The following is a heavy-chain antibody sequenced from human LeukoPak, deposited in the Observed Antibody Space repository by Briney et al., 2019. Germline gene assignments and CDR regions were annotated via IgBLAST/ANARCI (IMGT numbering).Heavy chain of an antibody. Sequence: SETLSLTCTVSGGSVSGGNYYWRWIRQPPGKGLEWIGFMSNSGPTDSIPSLKSRVTISVDTSKNQFSLILISVTAADTAVYFWARVSAAGTGPDYWGQGTLVTVSS. CDR3: ARVSAAGTGPDY. CDR2: MSNSGPT. J-gene: IGHJ4*02. D-gene: IGHD6-13*01. V-gene: IGHV4-61*01. CDR1: GGSVSGGNYY.